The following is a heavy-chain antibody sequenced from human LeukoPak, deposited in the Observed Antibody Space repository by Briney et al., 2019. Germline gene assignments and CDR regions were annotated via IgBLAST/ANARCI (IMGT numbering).Heavy chain of an antibody. CDR1: GFTFSSYA. CDR3: AKNYDYVWDPLGV. D-gene: IGHD3-16*01. CDR2: ISGSGGST. Sequence: PGGSLRLSCAASGFTFSSYAMSWVRQAPGKGLEWVSAISGSGGSTYYADSVKGRFTISRDNSKNTLCLQMNSLRAEDTAVYYCAKNYDYVWDPLGVWGQGTLVTVSS. V-gene: IGHV3-23*01. J-gene: IGHJ4*02.